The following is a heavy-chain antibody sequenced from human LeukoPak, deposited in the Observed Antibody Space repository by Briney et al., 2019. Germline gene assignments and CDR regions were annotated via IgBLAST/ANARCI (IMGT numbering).Heavy chain of an antibody. D-gene: IGHD2-15*01. J-gene: IGHJ6*02. Sequence: GRSLRLSCAASGFTFSSYGMHWVRQAPGKGLEGGAVISYDGSNKYYADSVKGRFTISRDNSKNTLYLQMNSLRAEDTAVYYCAKARSGGSYYYYYGMDVWGQGTTVTVSS. CDR1: GFTFSSYG. V-gene: IGHV3-30*18. CDR3: AKARSGGSYYYYYGMDV. CDR2: ISYDGSNK.